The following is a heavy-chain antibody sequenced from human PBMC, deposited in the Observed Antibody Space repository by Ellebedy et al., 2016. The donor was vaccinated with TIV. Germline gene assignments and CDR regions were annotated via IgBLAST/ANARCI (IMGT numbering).Heavy chain of an antibody. CDR2: INPNSGGT. Sequence: ASVKVSCXASGYTFNGYHMHWVRQAPGQGLEWMGWINPNSGGTKYAQKFQGFVTMTKDMSISTVYMELRRLTSDDTAVYFCARTLSGLYKNDWGAYDHWGQGTQVTVSS. CDR1: GYTFNGYH. V-gene: IGHV1-2*04. J-gene: IGHJ5*02. D-gene: IGHD3-9*01. CDR3: ARTLSGLYKNDWGAYDH.